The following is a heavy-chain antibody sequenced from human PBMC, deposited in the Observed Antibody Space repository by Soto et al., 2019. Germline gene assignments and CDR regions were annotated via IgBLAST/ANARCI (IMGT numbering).Heavy chain of an antibody. CDR1: DGYISSYD. J-gene: IGHJ5*02. V-gene: IGHV4-59*08. CDR3: ARRSRITMIVVPYTWFDP. Sequence: SETLSLTSTVADGYISSYDWSWIRKTPGKGLEWIGYIYYSVTTNYNPSLKSRVTISIDTSKNQFSLKLSSVTAADTAVYYCARRSRITMIVVPYTWFDPWGQGTLVTVSS. D-gene: IGHD3-22*01. CDR2: IYYSVTT.